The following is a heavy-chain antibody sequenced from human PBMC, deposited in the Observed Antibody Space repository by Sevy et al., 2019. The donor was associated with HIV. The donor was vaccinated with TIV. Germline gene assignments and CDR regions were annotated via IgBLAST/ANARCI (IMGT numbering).Heavy chain of an antibody. CDR3: AKDSGWDYVS. V-gene: IGHV3-23*01. Sequence: GGSLRLSCAASGFTFSNYGMSWVRQAPGKGLEWVSGISNSGDRTYYGDSVKGRFTISRDNSKNTLSLQMNSLRAEDTAIYYCAKDSGWDYVSWGQGTLVTVSS. CDR1: GFTFSNYG. D-gene: IGHD6-19*01. CDR2: ISNSGDRT. J-gene: IGHJ4*02.